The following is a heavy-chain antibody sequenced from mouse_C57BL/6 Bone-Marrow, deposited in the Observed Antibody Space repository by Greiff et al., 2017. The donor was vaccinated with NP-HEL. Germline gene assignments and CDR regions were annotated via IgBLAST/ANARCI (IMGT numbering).Heavy chain of an antibody. CDR3: ARGEQWCPYYFDY. CDR1: GYTFTSYW. D-gene: IGHD1-1*02. V-gene: IGHV1-61*01. J-gene: IGHJ2*01. CDR2: IYPSDSET. Sequence: QVQLQQPGAELVRPGSSVKLSCKASGYTFTSYWLDWVKQRPGQGLEWIGNIYPSDSETHYNQKFKDKATLTVDKSSSTAYKPLSSVTSEVTAVYYGARGEQWCPYYFDYWGQGTTLTVSS.